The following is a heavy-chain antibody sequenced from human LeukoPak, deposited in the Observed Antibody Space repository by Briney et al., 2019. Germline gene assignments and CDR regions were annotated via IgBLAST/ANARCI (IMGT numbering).Heavy chain of an antibody. CDR1: GGSISTYY. CDR3: ARGSMVRGVDESDSDYYEWFDP. CDR2: IYYSGST. D-gene: IGHD3-10*01. V-gene: IGHV4-59*08. Sequence: SETLSLTCTFSGGSISTYYWTWIRQPPGKGLEWIGYIYYSGSTNYNPSLKSRVTISLDTSKNQFSLKLSSVTAADTAVYYCARGSMVRGVDESDSDYYEWFDPWGQGTLVTVSS. J-gene: IGHJ5*02.